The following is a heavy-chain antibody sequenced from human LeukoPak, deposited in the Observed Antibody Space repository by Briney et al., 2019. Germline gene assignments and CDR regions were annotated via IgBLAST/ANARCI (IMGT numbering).Heavy chain of an antibody. Sequence: SEALSLTCTVSGGSISSSSYYWGWIRQPPGKGLEWIGSIYYSGSTYYNPSLKSRVTISVDTSKNQFSLKLSSVTAADTAVYYCAREVVYCGGDCNDAFDIWGQGTMVTVSS. J-gene: IGHJ3*02. CDR1: GGSISSSSYY. CDR2: IYYSGST. D-gene: IGHD2-21*02. CDR3: AREVVYCGGDCNDAFDI. V-gene: IGHV4-39*02.